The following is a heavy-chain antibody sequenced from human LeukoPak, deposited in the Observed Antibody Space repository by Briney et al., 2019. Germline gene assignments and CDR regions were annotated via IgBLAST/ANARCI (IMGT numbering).Heavy chain of an antibody. CDR2: ISYDGSNK. J-gene: IGHJ4*02. Sequence: GGSLRLSCAASGFTFSSYAMNWVRQAPGKGLEWEAAISYDGSNKNYADSVKGRFSISRDNSRNTLYLQMNSLRPEDTAIYYCAKDEGSGLPAFDSWGQGTLVIVSS. V-gene: IGHV3-30*04. CDR3: AKDEGSGLPAFDS. CDR1: GFTFSSYA. D-gene: IGHD3-10*01.